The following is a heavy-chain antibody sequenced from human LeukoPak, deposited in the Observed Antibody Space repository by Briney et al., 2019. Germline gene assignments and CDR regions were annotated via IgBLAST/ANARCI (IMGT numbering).Heavy chain of an antibody. CDR2: IRSKPYGGTT. V-gene: IGHV3-49*04. CDR3: IRNRGGYYDSSGYYS. Sequence: TLRLCCTASGFTFGDYAMNWVRQPPGKGLELVGLIRSKPYGGTTEYAASVKGRFTISRDDSKSIAYLQMNSLKTEDTAVYYCIRNRGGYYDSSGYYSWGQGTLVTVSS. CDR1: GFTFGDYA. J-gene: IGHJ4*02. D-gene: IGHD3-22*01.